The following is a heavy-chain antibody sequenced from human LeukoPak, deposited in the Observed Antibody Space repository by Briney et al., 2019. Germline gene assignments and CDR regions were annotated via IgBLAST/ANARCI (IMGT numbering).Heavy chain of an antibody. Sequence: GGSLRLSCAASGISFSRYGMNWVRQAPGKGLEWVAVISYDGSNKYYADSVKGRFTISRDNSKNTLYLQMNSLRTEDTAVYHCAKGVGAPHYYYGMDVWGQGTTVTVSS. CDR3: AKGVGAPHYYYGMDV. CDR1: GISFSRYG. J-gene: IGHJ6*02. V-gene: IGHV3-30*18. D-gene: IGHD1-26*01. CDR2: ISYDGSNK.